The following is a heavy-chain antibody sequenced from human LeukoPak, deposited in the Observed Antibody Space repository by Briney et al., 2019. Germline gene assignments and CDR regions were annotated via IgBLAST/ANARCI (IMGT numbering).Heavy chain of an antibody. J-gene: IGHJ5*02. CDR1: GGSISNYY. CDR2: IYYSGST. Sequence: PSETLSLTCTVSGGSISNYYWSWIRQPPGKGLEWIGYIYYSGSTNYNPSLKSRVTISVDTSKNQFSLKLSSVTAADTAVYYCARGGYYGSGNDFRFDPWGQGTLVTVSS. V-gene: IGHV4-59*01. CDR3: ARGGYYGSGNDFRFDP. D-gene: IGHD3-10*01.